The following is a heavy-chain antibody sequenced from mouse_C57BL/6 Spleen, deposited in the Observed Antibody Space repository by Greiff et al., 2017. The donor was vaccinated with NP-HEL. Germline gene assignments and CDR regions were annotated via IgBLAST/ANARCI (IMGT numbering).Heavy chain of an antibody. V-gene: IGHV1-85*01. CDR1: GYTFTSYD. CDR2: IYPRDGST. J-gene: IGHJ2*01. Sequence: QVHVKQSGPELVKPGASVKLSCKASGYTFTSYDINWVKQRPGQGLEWIGWIYPRDGSTKYNEKFKGKATLTVDTSSSTAYMELHSLTSEDSAVYFCARRGSCDYWGQGTTLTVSS. CDR3: ARRGSCDY.